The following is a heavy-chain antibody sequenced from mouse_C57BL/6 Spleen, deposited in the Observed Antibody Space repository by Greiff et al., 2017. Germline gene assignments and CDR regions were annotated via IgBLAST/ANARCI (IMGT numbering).Heavy chain of an antibody. J-gene: IGHJ3*01. CDR1: GYTFTSYW. CDR2: IYPGSGST. V-gene: IGHV1-55*01. D-gene: IGHD2-4*01. Sequence: QVQLQQPGAELVKPGASVKMSCKASGYTFTSYWITWVKQRPGQGLEWIGDIYPGSGSTNYNEKFKSKATLTVDTSSSTAYMQLSSLTSEDSAVYYCATDYYDLAWFAYWGQGTLVTVSA. CDR3: ATDYYDLAWFAY.